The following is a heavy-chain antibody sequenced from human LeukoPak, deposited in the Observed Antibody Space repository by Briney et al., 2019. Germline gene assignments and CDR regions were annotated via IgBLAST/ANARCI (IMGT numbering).Heavy chain of an antibody. CDR3: ARAGNTRFDY. CDR2: ISGRDGST. D-gene: IGHD2/OR15-2a*01. CDR1: GGSFSGYY. J-gene: IGHJ4*02. Sequence: ETLSLTCAVYGGSFSGYYWSWVSQAPGKGLEWVSGISGRDGSTYYADSVKGRFTISRDNSKNTLYLQMNSLRAEDTAVYYCARAGNTRFDYWGQGTLVTVSS. V-gene: IGHV3-23*01.